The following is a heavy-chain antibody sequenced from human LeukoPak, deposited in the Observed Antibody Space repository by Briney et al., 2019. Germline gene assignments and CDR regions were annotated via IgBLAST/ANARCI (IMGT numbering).Heavy chain of an antibody. CDR1: GGTFSSYA. Sequence: SVKVSCKASGGTFSSYAISWARQVPGQGLEWMGGIIPIFGTANYAQKFQGRVTITADKSTSTAYMELSSLRSEDTAVYYCASLPGPPLLDAFDIWGQGTMVTVSS. V-gene: IGHV1-69*06. CDR2: IIPIFGTA. J-gene: IGHJ3*02. CDR3: ASLPGPPLLDAFDI. D-gene: IGHD2-15*01.